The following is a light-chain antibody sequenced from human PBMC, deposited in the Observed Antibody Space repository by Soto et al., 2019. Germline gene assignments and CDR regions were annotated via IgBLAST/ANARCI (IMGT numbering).Light chain of an antibody. V-gene: IGKV1-33*01. CDR2: DAS. J-gene: IGKJ4*01. CDR1: RDITYY. CDR3: QQCDNLPLT. Sequence: DIQMTQSPSSLSVSVGDRVTITCQASRDITYYLNWYQQKPGKAPKLVIYDASNLETGVPSRFSGSGSGTDFTFTISGLQPEDIATYYCQQCDNLPLTFGGGTKVEIK.